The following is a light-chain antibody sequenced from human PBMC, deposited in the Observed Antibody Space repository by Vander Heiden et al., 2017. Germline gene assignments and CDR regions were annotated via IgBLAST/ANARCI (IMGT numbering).Light chain of an antibody. CDR2: DAS. V-gene: IGKV3-11*01. J-gene: IGKJ3*01. CDR3: QQRSNGPPLFT. Sequence: EIVLTQPPATLSLSPGERATLSCRASQSVSSYLAWYQQKPGQAPRLLIYDASNRATGITARFSGSGSGTDFTLTISSREPDDFAVYYCQQRSNGPPLFTFGHGTKVDIK. CDR1: QSVSSY.